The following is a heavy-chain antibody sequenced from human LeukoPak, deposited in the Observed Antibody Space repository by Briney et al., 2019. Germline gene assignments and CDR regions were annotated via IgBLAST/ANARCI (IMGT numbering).Heavy chain of an antibody. V-gene: IGHV4-39*07. J-gene: IGHJ5*02. CDR2: IYYSGTT. CDR3: ARAGDYVAWFDP. Sequence: SETLSLTCTVSGGSISSTTSYWGWVRQPPGKGLEWIGSIYYSGTTYYNSSPKSRVTISVDTSKNQFSLKLSSVTAADTAVYYCARAGDYVAWFDPWGQGTLVTVSS. D-gene: IGHD4-17*01. CDR1: GGSISSTTSY.